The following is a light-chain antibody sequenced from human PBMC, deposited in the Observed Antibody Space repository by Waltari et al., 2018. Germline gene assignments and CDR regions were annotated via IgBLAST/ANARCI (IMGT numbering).Light chain of an antibody. V-gene: IGKV3-20*01. CDR2: GAS. CDR1: QSVSSNY. J-gene: IGKJ1*01. CDR3: QQYGSSRT. Sequence: EILLTQSPGTLSLSPGERATLSCRASQSVSSNYLAWYRQNPGQAPRLLIYGASSRATGIPDRFSGSGSGTDFTLTISRLEPEDFAVYYCQQYGSSRTFGQGTKVEIK.